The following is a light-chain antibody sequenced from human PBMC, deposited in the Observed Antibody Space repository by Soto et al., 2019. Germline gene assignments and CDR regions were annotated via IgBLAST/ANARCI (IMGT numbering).Light chain of an antibody. CDR2: DAS. CDR3: QQYDNPPRP. V-gene: IGKV1-33*01. CDR1: QDISNY. Sequence: DIQMTQSPSSLSASVGDRVTITCQASQDISNYLNWYQQKPGKAPKLLIYDASNLETGVPSRFSGSGSGTDFTLTISSLQPEDIATYYCQQYDNPPRPFGQGTRLEIK. J-gene: IGKJ5*01.